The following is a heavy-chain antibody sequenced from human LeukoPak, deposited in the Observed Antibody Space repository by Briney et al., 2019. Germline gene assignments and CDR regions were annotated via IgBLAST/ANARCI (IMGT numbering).Heavy chain of an antibody. CDR2: IRSKAYGGTT. Sequence: GGSLRLSCTASGFTFGDYAMSWVRQAPGKGLEWVGFIRSKAYGGTTEYAASVKGRFTISRDDSKSIAYLQMNSLKTEDTAVYYCTRELSYYDFWSGYFFSAFDIWGQGTMVTVSS. J-gene: IGHJ3*02. D-gene: IGHD3-3*01. V-gene: IGHV3-49*04. CDR1: GFTFGDYA. CDR3: TRELSYYDFWSGYFFSAFDI.